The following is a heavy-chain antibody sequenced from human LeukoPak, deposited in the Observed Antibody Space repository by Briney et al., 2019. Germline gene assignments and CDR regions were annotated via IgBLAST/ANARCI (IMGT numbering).Heavy chain of an antibody. Sequence: SVKVSYKASGGTFSSYAISWVRQAPGQGLEWMGGIIPIFGTANYAQKFQGRVTITADESTSTAYTGLSSLRSEDTAVYYCARGRYNWNPSAFDIWGQGTMVTVSS. D-gene: IGHD1-20*01. CDR1: GGTFSSYA. CDR2: IIPIFGTA. V-gene: IGHV1-69*01. J-gene: IGHJ3*02. CDR3: ARGRYNWNPSAFDI.